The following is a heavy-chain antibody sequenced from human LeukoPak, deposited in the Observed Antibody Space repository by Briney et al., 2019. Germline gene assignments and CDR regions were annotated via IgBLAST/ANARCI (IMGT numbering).Heavy chain of an antibody. CDR1: GFTFSTYW. D-gene: IGHD3-9*01. J-gene: IGHJ4*02. CDR3: ARGSDYDILIY. V-gene: IGHV3-48*04. Sequence: GGSLRLSCAASGFTFSTYWMTWVRQAPGKGLEWVSYISSSSSTIYYADSVKGRFTISRDNAKNSLYLQMNSLRAEDTAVYYCARGSDYDILIYWGQGTLVTVSS. CDR2: ISSSSSTI.